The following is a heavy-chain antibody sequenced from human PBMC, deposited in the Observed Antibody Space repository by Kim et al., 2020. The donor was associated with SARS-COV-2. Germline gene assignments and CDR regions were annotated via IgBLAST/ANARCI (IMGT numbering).Heavy chain of an antibody. CDR3: AKAYIAARDHDAFDI. V-gene: IGHV3-23*01. Sequence: DPVKGRFTIPRDNSKNTLYLQMNSLRAEDTAVYYCAKAYIAARDHDAFDIWGQGTMVTVSS. J-gene: IGHJ3*02. D-gene: IGHD6-6*01.